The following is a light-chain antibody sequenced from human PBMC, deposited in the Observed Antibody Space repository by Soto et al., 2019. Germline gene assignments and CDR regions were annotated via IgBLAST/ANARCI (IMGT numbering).Light chain of an antibody. Sequence: IVWTQSPGTLSLSPGERATLSCRASQSVSSSSLAWYQQKPGQAPRLRIFGASSRATGIPARLSGSGSGTDFTLTISSIEPEDSAVYYCQQRSNWITFGQGTRLEIK. CDR1: QSVSSSS. V-gene: IGKV3D-20*02. CDR2: GAS. J-gene: IGKJ5*01. CDR3: QQRSNWIT.